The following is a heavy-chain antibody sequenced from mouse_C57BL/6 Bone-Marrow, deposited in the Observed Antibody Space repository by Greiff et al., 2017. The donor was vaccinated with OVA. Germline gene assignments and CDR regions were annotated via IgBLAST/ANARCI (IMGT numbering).Heavy chain of an antibody. CDR2: IRNKANGYTT. J-gene: IGHJ3*01. D-gene: IGHD2-4*01. V-gene: IGHV7-3*01. CDR1: GFTFTDYY. CDR3: ARLGYDYAWFAY. Sequence: EVKVVESGGGLVQPGGSLSLSCAASGFTFTDYYMSWVRQPPGKALEWLGFIRNKANGYTTEYSASVKGRFTISRDNSQSILYLQMNALRAEDSATYYCARLGYDYAWFAYWGQGTLVTVSA.